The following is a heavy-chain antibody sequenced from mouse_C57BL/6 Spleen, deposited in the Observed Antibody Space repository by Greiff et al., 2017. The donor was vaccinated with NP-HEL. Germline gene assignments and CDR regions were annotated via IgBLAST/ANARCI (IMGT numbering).Heavy chain of an antibody. CDR1: GFTFSDAW. Sequence: EVKLVESGGGLVQPGGSMKLSCAASGFTFSDAWMDWVRQSPEKGLEWVAEIRNKANNHATYYAESVEGRFTISRDDSKSSVYLQMNSLRAEDTGIYYCTTRGLGRLDYAMDYWGQGTSVTVSS. J-gene: IGHJ4*01. D-gene: IGHD4-1*01. CDR2: IRNKANNHAT. V-gene: IGHV6-6*01. CDR3: TTRGLGRLDYAMDY.